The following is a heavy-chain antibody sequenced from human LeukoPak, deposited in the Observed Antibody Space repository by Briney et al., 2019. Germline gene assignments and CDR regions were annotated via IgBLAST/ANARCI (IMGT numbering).Heavy chain of an antibody. CDR3: ARDRGEVVGATRRAFDI. CDR1: GGSISSYY. J-gene: IGHJ3*02. V-gene: IGHV4-59*01. Sequence: PSETLSLTCTVSGGSISSYYWSWIRQPPGKGLEWIGYIYYSGSTNYNPSLKSRLTISVDTSKNQFSLKLSSVTAADTAVYYCARDRGEVVGATRRAFDIWGQGTMVTVSS. CDR2: IYYSGST. D-gene: IGHD2-15*01.